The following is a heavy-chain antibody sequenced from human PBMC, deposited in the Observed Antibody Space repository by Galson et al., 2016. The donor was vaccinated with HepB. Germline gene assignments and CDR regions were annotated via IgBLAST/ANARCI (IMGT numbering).Heavy chain of an antibody. J-gene: IGHJ4*02. CDR2: IDHSGNS. D-gene: IGHD3-16*01. V-gene: IGHV4-34*01. Sequence: SETLSLTCGVYGESFSGSLWTWIRQSPGKGLEWIGEIDHSGNSIYNPSLKRRVTISLDTSKNHFSLRLNSVTAAATAVYYCARDYDYAFDHWGQGTLVTVSS. CDR3: ARDYDYAFDH. CDR1: GESFSGSL.